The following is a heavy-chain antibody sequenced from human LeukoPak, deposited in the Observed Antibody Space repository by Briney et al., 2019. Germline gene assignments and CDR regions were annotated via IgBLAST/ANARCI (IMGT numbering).Heavy chain of an antibody. J-gene: IGHJ3*02. CDR3: AGSLGILNSDAFDI. D-gene: IGHD4-23*01. V-gene: IGHV4-59*08. CDR2: IYYSGST. CDR1: GGSISSYY. Sequence: PSETLSLTCTVSGGSISSYYWSWIRQPPGKALEWIGYIYYSGSTNYNPSLKSRVTISVHTSKNQFSLKLSSVTAADTAVYYCAGSLGILNSDAFDIWGQGTMVTVSS.